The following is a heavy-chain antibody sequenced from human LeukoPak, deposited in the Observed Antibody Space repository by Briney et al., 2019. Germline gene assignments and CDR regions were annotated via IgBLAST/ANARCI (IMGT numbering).Heavy chain of an antibody. V-gene: IGHV4-61*01. D-gene: IGHD6-19*01. J-gene: IGHJ4*02. Sequence: SETLSLTCTVSGGSVSSGSYYWSWIRQPPGKGLEWIGYIYYSGSTNYNPSLKSRVTISVDTSKNQFSLKLSSVTAADTAVYYCARDRGEQWLDNFDYWGQGTLVTVSS. CDR2: IYYSGST. CDR3: ARDRGEQWLDNFDY. CDR1: GGSVSSGSYY.